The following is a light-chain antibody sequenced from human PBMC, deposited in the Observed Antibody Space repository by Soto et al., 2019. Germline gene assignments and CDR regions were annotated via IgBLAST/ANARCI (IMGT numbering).Light chain of an antibody. CDR2: LSSDGSH. CDR3: QTWDTGARVV. Sequence: QSVLTQSPSASASLGASVKLTCTLSSGHSSYAIAWHQQQPEKGPRYLMTLSSDGSHSKGDGIPDRFSGSSSGAERYLTISSLQSEDEADYYCQTWDTGARVVFGGGTKVTVL. V-gene: IGLV4-69*01. CDR1: SGHSSYA. J-gene: IGLJ2*01.